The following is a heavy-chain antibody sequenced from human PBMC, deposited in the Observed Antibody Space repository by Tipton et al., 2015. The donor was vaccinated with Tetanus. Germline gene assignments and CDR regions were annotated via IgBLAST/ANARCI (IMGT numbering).Heavy chain of an antibody. D-gene: IGHD3-16*01. CDR1: GGSISSGGYY. CDR2: IYYSGST. CDR3: ARWGPGVTTWGFDF. J-gene: IGHJ4*02. V-gene: IGHV4-31*03. Sequence: TLSLTCTVSGGSISSGGYYWSWIRQHPGKGLEWIGDIYYSGSTYYNPSLKSRVTMSVDTSKNQFSLRLSSVTAADTALYFCARWGPGVTTWGFDFWGQGTLVTVSS.